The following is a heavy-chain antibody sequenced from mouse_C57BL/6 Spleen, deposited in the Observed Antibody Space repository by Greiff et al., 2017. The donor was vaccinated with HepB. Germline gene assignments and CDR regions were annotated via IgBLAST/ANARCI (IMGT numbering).Heavy chain of an antibody. D-gene: IGHD2-10*02. J-gene: IGHJ2*01. Sequence: EVQLQQPGAELVKPGASVKLSCKASGYTFTSYWMHWVKQRTEQGLEWIGRIGPEDGETKYAPKFQGKATITADTSSNTAYLQLSSLTSEDTAVYYSARSGYAYFDYWGKGTTLTVSS. CDR1: GYTFTSYW. CDR3: ARSGYAYFDY. CDR2: IGPEDGET. V-gene: IGHV14-2*01.